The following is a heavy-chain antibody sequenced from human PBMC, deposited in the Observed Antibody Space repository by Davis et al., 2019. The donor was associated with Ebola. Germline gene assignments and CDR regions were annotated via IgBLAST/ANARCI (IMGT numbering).Heavy chain of an antibody. CDR2: ISGSGGST. J-gene: IGHJ6*02. D-gene: IGHD6-6*01. Sequence: GESLKISCAASGFTFSSYAMSWVRQAPGKGLEWVSAISGSGGSTYYADSVKGRFTISRENSKNTLYLQMNSLRAEDTAVYYCAKDGKAARPYYYGMDVWGQGTTVTVSS. CDR1: GFTFSSYA. V-gene: IGHV3-23*01. CDR3: AKDGKAARPYYYGMDV.